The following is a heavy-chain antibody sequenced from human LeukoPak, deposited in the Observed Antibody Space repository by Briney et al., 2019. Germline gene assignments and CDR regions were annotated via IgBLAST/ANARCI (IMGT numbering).Heavy chain of an antibody. CDR2: ISGSGGST. V-gene: IGHV3-23*01. CDR3: AKDGFIVVVVAATPYYFDY. Sequence: PGGSLRLSCAASGFTFNSYAMSWVRQAPGKGLEWVSAISGSGGSTYYADSVKGRFTISRDNSKSTLYLQMNSLRAEDTAVYYCAKDGFIVVVVAATPYYFDYWGQGTLVTVSS. D-gene: IGHD2-15*01. J-gene: IGHJ4*02. CDR1: GFTFNSYA.